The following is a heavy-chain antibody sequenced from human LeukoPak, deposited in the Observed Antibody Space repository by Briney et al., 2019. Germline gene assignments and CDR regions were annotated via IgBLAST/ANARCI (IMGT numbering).Heavy chain of an antibody. V-gene: IGHV4-34*01. CDR3: ARVGSDYDSSGYNPWFDY. CDR1: GGSFSGYY. Sequence: SETLSLTCAVYGGSFSGYYWSWIRQPPGKGLEWIGEINHSGSTNYNPSLKSRVTISVDTSKNQFSLKLSSVTAADTAVYYCARVGSDYDSSGYNPWFDYWGQGTLVTVSS. CDR2: INHSGST. J-gene: IGHJ4*02. D-gene: IGHD3-22*01.